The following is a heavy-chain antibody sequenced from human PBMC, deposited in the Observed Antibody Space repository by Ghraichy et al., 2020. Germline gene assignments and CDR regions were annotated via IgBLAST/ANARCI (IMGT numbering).Heavy chain of an antibody. J-gene: IGHJ4*02. CDR1: GFTFSSYS. V-gene: IGHV3-21*01. D-gene: IGHD6-19*01. CDR3: ARSIAVAGIDY. CDR2: ISSSSSYI. Sequence: GGSLRLSCAASGFTFSSYSMNWVRQAPGKGLEWVSSISSSSSYIYYADSVKGRFTISRDNAKNSLYLQMNSLRAEDTAVYYCARSIAVAGIDYWGQGTLVTVSS.